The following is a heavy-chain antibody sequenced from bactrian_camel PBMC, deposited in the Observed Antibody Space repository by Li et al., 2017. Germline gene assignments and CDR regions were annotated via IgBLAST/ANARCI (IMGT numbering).Heavy chain of an antibody. CDR2: LYLGNGVT. J-gene: IGHJ4*01. CDR1: GDAANSKV. D-gene: IGHD5*01. V-gene: IGHV3S31*01. Sequence: QLVESGGGSVQAGGSLRLSCSASGDAANSKVMGWFRQAPGKEREGVAVLYLGNGVTDVADSVKTRFTISVDNAKRTLYLQMKSLKPEDTAMYYCASGPARNCRGVRSASDFDYTGQGTQVTVS.